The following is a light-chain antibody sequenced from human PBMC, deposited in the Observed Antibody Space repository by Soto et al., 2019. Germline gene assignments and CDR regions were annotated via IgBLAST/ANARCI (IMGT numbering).Light chain of an antibody. V-gene: IGKV3-20*01. J-gene: IGKJ1*01. CDR2: DAS. CDR3: EQCAYSPRT. CDR1: QTIDNNY. Sequence: EIVLTQSSDSLSLSPGERATLSCRASQTIDNNYLVWYQQRPGLAPRLLIYDASVRATGIPDRFSGSGSGTDFTLSISRLEPEDFAVYYCEQCAYSPRTFGQGTKVEVK.